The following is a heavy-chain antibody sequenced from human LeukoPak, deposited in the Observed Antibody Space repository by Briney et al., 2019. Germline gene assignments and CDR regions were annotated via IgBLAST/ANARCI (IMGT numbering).Heavy chain of an antibody. V-gene: IGHV4-34*01. D-gene: IGHD3-22*01. CDR3: ARARYDSSGYRFDY. Sequence: SETLSLTCAVYGGSFSGYYWSWIRQPPGKGPEWIGEINHSGSTNYNPSLKSRVTISVDTSKNQFSLKLSSVTAADTAVYYCARARYDSSGYRFDYWGQGTLVTVSS. CDR1: GGSFSGYY. CDR2: INHSGST. J-gene: IGHJ4*02.